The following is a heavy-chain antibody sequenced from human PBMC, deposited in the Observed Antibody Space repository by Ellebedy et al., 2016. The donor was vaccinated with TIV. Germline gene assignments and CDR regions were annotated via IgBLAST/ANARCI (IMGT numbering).Heavy chain of an antibody. CDR3: ARGGGSGPYYSFDY. V-gene: IGHV3-48*02. CDR1: GFTFSTYS. CDR2: IGSRSGIF. D-gene: IGHD3-10*01. J-gene: IGHJ4*02. Sequence: PGGSLRLSCAASGFTFSTYSMNWVRQAPGKGLEWISYIGSRSGIFHYADSVKGRFTISRDNAKNSLYLQVNSLRDEDTAVYYCARGGGSGPYYSFDYWGRGTLVTVSS.